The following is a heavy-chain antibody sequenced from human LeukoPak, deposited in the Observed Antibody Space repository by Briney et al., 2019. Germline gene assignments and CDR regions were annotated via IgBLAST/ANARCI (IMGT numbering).Heavy chain of an antibody. CDR1: GFTVSSNY. V-gene: IGHV3-53*01. Sequence: GGSLRLSCAASGFTVSSNYMSWVCQAPGKGLEWVSVIYSGDNTYYADSVKGRFTISRDNSKNTLYLQMNSLRAEDTAVYYCYWELRGGVGYWGQGTLVTVSS. CDR3: YWELRGGVGY. J-gene: IGHJ4*02. CDR2: IYSGDNT. D-gene: IGHD3-16*01.